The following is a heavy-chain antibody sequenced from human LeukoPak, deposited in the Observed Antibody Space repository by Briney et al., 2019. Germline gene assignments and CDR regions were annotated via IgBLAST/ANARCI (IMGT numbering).Heavy chain of an antibody. D-gene: IGHD2-8*02. J-gene: IGHJ6*02. V-gene: IGHV3-23*01. CDR3: AKSTDYWFYGMDV. CDR2: IGADVHST. Sequence: GGSLRLSCVASGFTFSTFAVYWLRQAPGKGLEWVSAIGADVHSTNYADSVRGRFTISRDNSRNTLYLQMTSLRTDDTATYFCAKSTDYWFYGMDVWGQGTTVTVYS. CDR1: GFTFSTFA.